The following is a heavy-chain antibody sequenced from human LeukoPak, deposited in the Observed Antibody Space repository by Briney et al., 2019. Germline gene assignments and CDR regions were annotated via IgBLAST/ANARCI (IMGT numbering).Heavy chain of an antibody. D-gene: IGHD3-10*01. J-gene: IGHJ3*02. CDR1: GFTFSSYS. Sequence: GGSLRLSCAASGFTFSSYSMNWVRQAPGKGLEWVSSISSSSSYIHYADSVKGRFTISRDNAKNSLYLQMNSLRAEDTAVYYCAREETYYYGSGSSNAFDIWGQGTMVTVSS. CDR3: AREETYYYGSGSSNAFDI. V-gene: IGHV3-21*01. CDR2: ISSSSSYI.